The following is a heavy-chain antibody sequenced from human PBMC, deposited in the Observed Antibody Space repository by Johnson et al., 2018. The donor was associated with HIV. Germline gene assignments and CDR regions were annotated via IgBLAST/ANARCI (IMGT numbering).Heavy chain of an antibody. D-gene: IGHD7-27*01. CDR2: IRYDGSNQ. Sequence: QVQPVESGGGVVQPGRSLRLSCAASGSTFSSFGMHWVRQAPGKGLEWVAFIRYDGSNQYYADSVKGRFTISRDNATNSLYLQRNSLRADDTSLYYCAKTTRGNWGSCFDIWGRGTMVTVSS. V-gene: IGHV3-33*08. J-gene: IGHJ3*02. CDR1: GSTFSSFG. CDR3: AKTTRGNWGSCFDI.